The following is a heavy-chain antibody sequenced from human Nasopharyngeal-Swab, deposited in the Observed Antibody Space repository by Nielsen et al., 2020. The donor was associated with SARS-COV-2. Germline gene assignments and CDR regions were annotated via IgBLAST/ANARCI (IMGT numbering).Heavy chain of an antibody. CDR3: ARRLTLESFWYFAL. V-gene: IGHV4-59*01. J-gene: IGHJ2*01. Sequence: GSLRLSCTVSGDSIRSYYWSWIRQPPGKGLEWIGYIYYSGTTNYNPSLKSRVTISVDTSNNQFSLKLSSVTAADTAVYYCARRLTLESFWYFALWGRGTLVTVSS. CDR2: IYYSGTT. D-gene: IGHD3-3*01. CDR1: GDSIRSYY.